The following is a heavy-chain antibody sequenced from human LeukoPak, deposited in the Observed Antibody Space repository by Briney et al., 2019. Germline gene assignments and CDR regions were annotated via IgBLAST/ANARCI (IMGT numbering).Heavy chain of an antibody. Sequence: PGRSLRLSCAASGFTFSSYAMHWVRQAPGKGLEWVAVISYAGTTKYYADSVKGRFTISRDNSENTLYLQMNSLRAEDTAVYYCARRRIAASDYYYGMDVWGQGTTVTVSS. CDR3: ARRRIAASDYYYGMDV. CDR1: GFTFSSYA. D-gene: IGHD6-13*01. CDR2: ISYAGTTK. J-gene: IGHJ6*02. V-gene: IGHV3-30-3*01.